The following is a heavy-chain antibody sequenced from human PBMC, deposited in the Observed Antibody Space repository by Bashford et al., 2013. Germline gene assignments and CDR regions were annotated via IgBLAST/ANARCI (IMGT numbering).Heavy chain of an antibody. J-gene: IGHJ4*03. Sequence: WVRQAPGQGLQWVGAIKPHVGKTDYAREFRGRVTMTSDTSTSTVFMDLSSLRSDDTAVYYCAREYSETYYFDFVGPGTLVTVSS. V-gene: IGHV1-46*01. CDR3: AREYSETYYFDF. D-gene: IGHD1-26*01. CDR2: IKPHVGKT.